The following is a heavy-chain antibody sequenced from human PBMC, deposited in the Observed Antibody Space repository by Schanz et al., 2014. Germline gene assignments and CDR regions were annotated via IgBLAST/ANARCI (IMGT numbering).Heavy chain of an antibody. Sequence: EVQLVESGGGLVQPGGSLRLSCAASGFAFRNYAMTWVRQAPGKGLEWVSGITGAGDTTKYAVSVKGRFTISRDNSKNTLYPQTTRLRVEDAAVYYFAIERWLGGPLDYWGQGTRGAFSS. CDR3: AIERWLGGPLDY. D-gene: IGHD2-15*01. CDR1: GFAFRNYA. J-gene: IGHJ4*02. V-gene: IGHV3-23*04. CDR2: ITGAGDTT.